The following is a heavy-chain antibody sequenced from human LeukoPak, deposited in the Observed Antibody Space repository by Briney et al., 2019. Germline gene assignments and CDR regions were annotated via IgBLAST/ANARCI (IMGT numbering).Heavy chain of an antibody. D-gene: IGHD6-19*01. CDR2: ISSSSSYI. Sequence: PGGSLRLSCAASGFTFSSYSMNWVRQAPGKGLEWVSSISSSSSYIYYADSVKGRFTISRDNAMNSLYLQMNSLRAEDTAVYYCARKSGWYGRAYDYWGQGTLVTVSS. J-gene: IGHJ4*02. CDR1: GFTFSSYS. V-gene: IGHV3-21*01. CDR3: ARKSGWYGRAYDY.